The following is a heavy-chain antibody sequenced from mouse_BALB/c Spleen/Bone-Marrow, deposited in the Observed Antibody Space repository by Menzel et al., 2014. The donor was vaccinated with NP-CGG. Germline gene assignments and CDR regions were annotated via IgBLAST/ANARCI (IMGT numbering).Heavy chain of an antibody. D-gene: IGHD1-2*01. J-gene: IGHJ1*01. CDR3: KRNNYGYWGSDM. CDR2: INPSNGGT. CDR1: GYTFTSYY. Sequence: QVQLKDSGAELVKPGASVKLSCKASGYTFTSYYMYWVKRRPGQGLEWIGEINPSNGGTNFNEKFKSKATLTVDKSSNTAYVHLRGVTYEGSAVYNCKRNNYGYWGSDMWGAGATVSLSS. V-gene: IGHV1S81*02.